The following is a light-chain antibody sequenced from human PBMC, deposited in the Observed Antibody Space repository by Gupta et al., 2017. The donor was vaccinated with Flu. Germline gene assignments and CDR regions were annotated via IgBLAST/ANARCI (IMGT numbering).Light chain of an antibody. CDR3: QSYDSSLSGFWV. Sequence: QSVLTQPPSVSVAPGQRVTISCTGSSSNIGAGYDVHWYQQLPGTAPKLLSYGNSNRPSGVPDRFSGSKSGTSASLAITGLQAEDEADYYCQSYDSSLSGFWVFGGGTKLTVL. J-gene: IGLJ3*02. V-gene: IGLV1-40*01. CDR2: GNS. CDR1: SSNIGAGYD.